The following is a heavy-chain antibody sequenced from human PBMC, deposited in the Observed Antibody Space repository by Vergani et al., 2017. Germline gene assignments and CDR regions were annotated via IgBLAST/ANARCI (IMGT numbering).Heavy chain of an antibody. CDR3: ARGYDFWSGYVKNYYYYGMDV. CDR1: GFTFSNAW. V-gene: IGHV4-59*05. D-gene: IGHD3-3*01. Sequence: VQLVESGGGLVKPGGSLRLSCAASGFTFSNAWMSWVRQAPGKGLEWVGSIYYSGSTYYNPSLKSRVTISVDTSKNQFSLKLSSVTAADTAVYYCARGYDFWSGYVKNYYYYGMDVWGQGP. J-gene: IGHJ6*02. CDR2: IYYSGST.